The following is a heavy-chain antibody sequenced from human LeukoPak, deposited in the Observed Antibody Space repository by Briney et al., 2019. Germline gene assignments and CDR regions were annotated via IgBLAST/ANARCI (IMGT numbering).Heavy chain of an antibody. V-gene: IGHV1-8*01. CDR3: AVTIFGVVDYDY. J-gene: IGHJ4*02. Sequence: ASVKVSCKASGYTFTSYGINCVRQATGQGLEWMEWMNPNSGNTGYAQKFQGRVTMTRNTSISTAYMELSSLRSEDTAVYYCAVTIFGVVDYDYWGQGTLVTVSS. D-gene: IGHD3-3*01. CDR2: MNPNSGNT. CDR1: GYTFTSYG.